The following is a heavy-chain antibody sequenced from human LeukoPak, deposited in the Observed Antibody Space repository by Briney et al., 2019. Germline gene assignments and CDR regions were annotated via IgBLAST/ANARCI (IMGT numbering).Heavy chain of an antibody. CDR1: GYRFSNYA. J-gene: IGHJ4*02. CDR2: VTGSGADT. V-gene: IGHV3-23*01. D-gene: IGHD5-24*01. CDR3: AFGRDGYAHFLDY. Sequence: GGSLRLSCSTSGYRFSNYAMSWVRQAPGKGLEWVSAVTGSGADTYYAGSVQGRFTVSRDNTKNTLFLHMNNLRAEDTAKYYCAFGRDGYAHFLDYWGQGALVTVSS.